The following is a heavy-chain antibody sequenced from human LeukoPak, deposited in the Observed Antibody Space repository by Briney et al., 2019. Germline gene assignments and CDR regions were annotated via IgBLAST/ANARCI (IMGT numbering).Heavy chain of an antibody. Sequence: GGSLRLSCAASGFTFGDYGMSWVRQAPGKGLEWVSTISGGGDATYYADSVKGRFTISRDNSKNTLYLQMNSLRVEDTAVYYCARDSSMLRGPLVIYYFDFWGQGTLVTVSS. J-gene: IGHJ4*02. CDR1: GFTFGDYG. CDR2: ISGGGDAT. CDR3: ARDSSMLRGPLVIYYFDF. V-gene: IGHV3-23*01. D-gene: IGHD3-10*01.